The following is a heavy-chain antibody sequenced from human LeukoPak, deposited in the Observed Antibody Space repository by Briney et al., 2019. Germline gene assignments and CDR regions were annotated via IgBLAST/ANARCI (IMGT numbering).Heavy chain of an antibody. D-gene: IGHD3-22*01. CDR3: ARGTYDSSGIRLDY. Sequence: PSETLSLTCTVSGGSISSYYWSWIRQPPGKGLEWIGYIYYSGSTNYNPSLKSRVTISVDTSKNQFSLKLSSVTAADTAVYYCARGTYDSSGIRLDYWGQGTLVTVSS. J-gene: IGHJ4*02. V-gene: IGHV4-59*01. CDR2: IYYSGST. CDR1: GGSISSYY.